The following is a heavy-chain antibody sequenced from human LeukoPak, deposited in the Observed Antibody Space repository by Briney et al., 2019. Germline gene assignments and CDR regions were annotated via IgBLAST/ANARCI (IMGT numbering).Heavy chain of an antibody. D-gene: IGHD3-10*01. CDR3: AREGSGSSMPV. J-gene: IGHJ4*02. Sequence: GGSLRLSCAASGFTFGTNSMNWVRQAPGKGLEWVSYISSGSSAIYYADSVKGRFTISRDNAKNSLYLQTNSLRDEDTAVYYCAREGSGSSMPVWGQGTLVTVSS. CDR2: ISSGSSAI. V-gene: IGHV3-48*02. CDR1: GFTFGTNS.